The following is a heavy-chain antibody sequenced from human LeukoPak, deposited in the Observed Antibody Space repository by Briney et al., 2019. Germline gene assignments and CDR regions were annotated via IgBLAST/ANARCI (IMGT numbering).Heavy chain of an antibody. CDR1: GDSISSYY. D-gene: IGHD3-3*01. CDR3: ARDADFWSGSDY. V-gene: IGHV4-4*07. CDR2: IYTSGST. Sequence: SETLSLTCTVSGDSISSYYWSWVRQPAGKGLEWIGRIYTSGSTNYNPSLKSRVTMSVDTSKNQFSLKLSSVTAADTAVYYCARDADFWSGSDYWGQGTLVTVSS. J-gene: IGHJ4*02.